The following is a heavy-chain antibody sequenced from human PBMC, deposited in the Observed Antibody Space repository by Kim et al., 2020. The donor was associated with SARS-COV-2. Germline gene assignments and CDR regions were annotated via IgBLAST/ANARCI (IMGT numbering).Heavy chain of an antibody. Sequence: SVKVSCKASGGTFSSYAISWVRQAPGQGLEWMGGIIPIFGTANYAQKFQGRVTITADESTSTAYMELSSLRSEDTAVYYCARTPRNVLRYFDWLLYGDYYYYGMDVWGQGTTVTVSS. CDR3: ARTPRNVLRYFDWLLYGDYYYYGMDV. V-gene: IGHV1-69*13. CDR1: GGTFSSYA. J-gene: IGHJ6*02. CDR2: IIPIFGTA. D-gene: IGHD3-9*01.